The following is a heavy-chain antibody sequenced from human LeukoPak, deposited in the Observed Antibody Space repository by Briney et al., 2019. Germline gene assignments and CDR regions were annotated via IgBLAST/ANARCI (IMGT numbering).Heavy chain of an antibody. CDR1: GFSFSSYW. CDR2: IKQDGSEK. J-gene: IGHJ3*02. D-gene: IGHD4-17*01. V-gene: IGHV3-7*01. CDR3: ARVGSDYYAFDI. Sequence: PGGSLRLSCAASGFSFSSYWMSWVRQAPGKGLEWVANIKQDGSEKYYVDSVKGRFTISRDNAKNSLYLQMHSLRAEDTAVYYCARVGSDYYAFDIWGQGTMVTVSS.